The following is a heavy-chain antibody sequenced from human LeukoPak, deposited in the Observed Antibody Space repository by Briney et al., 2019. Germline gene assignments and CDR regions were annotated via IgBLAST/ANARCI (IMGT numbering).Heavy chain of an antibody. CDR1: GGSISSSSYY. D-gene: IGHD5-12*01. CDR2: IYYSGST. Sequence: SETLSLTCTVSGGSISSSSYYWSWIRQPPGKGLEWIGYIYYSGSTNYNPSLKSRVTISIDTSKNQFSLKLSSVTAADTAVYYCARTTRGDSGYGDWGQGTLVTVSS. CDR3: ARTTRGDSGYGD. V-gene: IGHV4-61*01. J-gene: IGHJ4*02.